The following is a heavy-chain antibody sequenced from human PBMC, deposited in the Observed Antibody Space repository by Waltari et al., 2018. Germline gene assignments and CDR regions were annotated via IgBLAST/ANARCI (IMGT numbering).Heavy chain of an antibody. CDR3: AKEVGYSSSPELRDAFDI. CDR1: GFTFSSYA. Sequence: EVQLLESGGGLVQPGGSLRLSCAASGFTFSSYAMSWVRQDPGKGLEWVSAISGSVGRTYYADSVKGRFTISRDNSKNTLYLQMNSLRAEDTAVYYCAKEVGYSSSPELRDAFDIWGQGTMVTVSS. J-gene: IGHJ3*02. CDR2: ISGSVGRT. V-gene: IGHV3-23*01. D-gene: IGHD6-6*01.